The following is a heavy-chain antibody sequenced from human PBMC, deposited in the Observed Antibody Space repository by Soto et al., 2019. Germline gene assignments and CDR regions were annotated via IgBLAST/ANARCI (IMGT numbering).Heavy chain of an antibody. CDR1: GFTFSSYS. D-gene: IGHD3-22*01. V-gene: IGHV3-21*02. CDR3: ARDVYYYDSSAYWAY. Sequence: EVQLVESGGGLVKPGGSLRLSCAASGFTFSSYSMNWVRQAPGKGLEWVSSITGSSSYIYYEDSVKGRFTISRDNAKNSLYLQMNSLRAEDTAVYYCARDVYYYDSSAYWAYWGQGTLVTVSS. J-gene: IGHJ4*02. CDR2: ITGSSSYI.